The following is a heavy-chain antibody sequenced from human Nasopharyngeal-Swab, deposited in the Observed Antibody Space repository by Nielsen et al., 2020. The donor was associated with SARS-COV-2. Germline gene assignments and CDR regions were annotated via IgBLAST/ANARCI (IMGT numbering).Heavy chain of an antibody. CDR1: GFTFSSYW. V-gene: IGHV3-74*01. CDR2: INSDGSST. J-gene: IGHJ3*02. D-gene: IGHD6-13*01. CDR3: ARDPGYIPGMVAFDI. Sequence: GGSLRLSCAASGFTFSSYWMHWVRQAPGKGLVWVSRINSDGSSTSYADSVKGRFTISRDNAKNTLYLQMNSLRAEDTAVYYCARDPGYIPGMVAFDIWGQGTMVTVSS.